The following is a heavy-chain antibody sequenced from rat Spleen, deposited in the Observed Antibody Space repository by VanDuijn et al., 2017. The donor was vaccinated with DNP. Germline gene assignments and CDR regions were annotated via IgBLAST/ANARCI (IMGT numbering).Heavy chain of an antibody. D-gene: IGHD1-4*01. V-gene: IGHV5-22*01. CDR1: GFTFSDYY. J-gene: IGHJ2*01. CDR3: ARHVLPLRVWDY. Sequence: EVQLVESGGDSVQPGRSLKLSCAASGFTFSDYYMAWVRQAPKKSLEWVASISSEGSNTYYGDSVKGRFTISRDNAKSTLYLQMNSLRSEDMATYYCARHVLPLRVWDYWGQGVMVTVSS. CDR2: ISSEGSNT.